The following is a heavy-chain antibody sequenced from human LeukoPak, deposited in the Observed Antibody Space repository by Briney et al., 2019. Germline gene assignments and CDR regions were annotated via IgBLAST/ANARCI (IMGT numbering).Heavy chain of an antibody. D-gene: IGHD1-26*01. Sequence: GGSLRLSCVASGFTFRNYYMHWVRQVPGKGLVSVSRISGNGSSIFYADSVKGRFTISRDNAKSTLYLQMNSLRAEDTAVYYCARRSSGSPPYYFDYWGQGTLVTVSS. CDR2: ISGNGSSI. J-gene: IGHJ4*02. CDR1: GFTFRNYY. V-gene: IGHV3-74*01. CDR3: ARRSSGSPPYYFDY.